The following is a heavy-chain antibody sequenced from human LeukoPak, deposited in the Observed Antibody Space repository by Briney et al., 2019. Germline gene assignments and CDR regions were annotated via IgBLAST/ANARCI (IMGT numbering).Heavy chain of an antibody. J-gene: IGHJ4*02. Sequence: GGSLRLSCAASGFTFVNAWMSWVRQAPGKGLEWVGHFKSKTDGGTTDYAAPVKGTFTISRGDSKNTLYLQMNSLKTEDTAVYYCTTGYNYLAYWGQGTLVTVSS. CDR2: FKSKTDGGTT. V-gene: IGHV3-15*01. D-gene: IGHD5-18*01. CDR1: GFTFVNAW. CDR3: TTGYNYLAY.